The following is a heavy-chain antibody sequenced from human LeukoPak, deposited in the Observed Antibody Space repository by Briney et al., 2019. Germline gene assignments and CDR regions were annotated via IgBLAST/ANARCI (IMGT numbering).Heavy chain of an antibody. J-gene: IGHJ4*02. CDR2: INPSGGST. D-gene: IGHD3-10*01. CDR1: GYTFTSYY. V-gene: IGHV1-46*01. CDR3: ARALWFGEFPLGY. Sequence: GASVKVSCKASGYTFTSYYMHWVRQAPGQGLEWMGIINPSGGSTSYARKFQGRVTMTRDTSTSTVYLELSSLRSEDTAVYYCARALWFGEFPLGYWGQGTLVTVSS.